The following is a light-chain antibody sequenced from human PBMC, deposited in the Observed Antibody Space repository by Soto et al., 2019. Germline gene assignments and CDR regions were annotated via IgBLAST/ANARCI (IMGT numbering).Light chain of an antibody. V-gene: IGKV1-8*01. CDR1: QGISSY. Sequence: AIRMTQSPSSLYASTGDRVTITCRASQGISSYLAWYQQKPGKAPKLLIYAASTLQSGVPSRFSGSESGTDFSLTISNLQPEDFATYYCQQSYSTPWTFGQGTKVDIK. CDR3: QQSYSTPWT. CDR2: AAS. J-gene: IGKJ1*01.